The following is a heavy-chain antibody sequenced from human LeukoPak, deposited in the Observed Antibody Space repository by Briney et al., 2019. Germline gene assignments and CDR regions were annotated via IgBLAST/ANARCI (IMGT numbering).Heavy chain of an antibody. D-gene: IGHD3-22*01. CDR2: IIHSGST. J-gene: IGHJ4*02. CDR1: GGSFRGYS. V-gene: IGHV4-34*12. CDR3: AREGLIGWALDY. Sequence: SETLSLTCAVYGGSFRGYSWSWIRQPPGKGLEWIGEIIHSGSTNYNPSLKSRVTISVDTSKNQFSLQLNSVTPEDTAVHYCAREGLIGWALDYWGQGTLVTVSS.